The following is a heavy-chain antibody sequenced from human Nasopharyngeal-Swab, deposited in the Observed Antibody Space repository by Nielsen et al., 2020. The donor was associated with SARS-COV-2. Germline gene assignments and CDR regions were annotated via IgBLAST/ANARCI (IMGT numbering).Heavy chain of an antibody. V-gene: IGHV1-58*01. CDR3: AAGRLTFGGVIDPGGMDV. J-gene: IGHJ6*02. Sequence: SVKVSCKASGFTFTRSAVQWVRQARGQRLEWIGWIVVGSGNTNYAQKFQERVTITRDMSTSTAYMELSSLRSEDTAVYYCAAGRLTFGGVIDPGGMDVWGQGTTVTVSS. CDR1: GFTFTRSA. D-gene: IGHD3-16*02. CDR2: IVVGSGNT.